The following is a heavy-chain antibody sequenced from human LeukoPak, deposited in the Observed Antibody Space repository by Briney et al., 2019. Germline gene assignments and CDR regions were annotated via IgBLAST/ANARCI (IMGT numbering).Heavy chain of an antibody. CDR1: GYTFTGYY. D-gene: IGHD3-3*01. CDR2: INPNSGGT. CDR3: ARDGYEWLSDGDWDY. J-gene: IGHJ4*02. V-gene: IGHV1-2*02. Sequence: ASVKVSCKASGYTFTGYYMHWVRQAPGQGLEWMGWINPNSGGTNYAQKFQGRVTVTRDTSISTAYMELSRLRSDDTAVYYCARDGYEWLSDGDWDYWGQGTLVTVSS.